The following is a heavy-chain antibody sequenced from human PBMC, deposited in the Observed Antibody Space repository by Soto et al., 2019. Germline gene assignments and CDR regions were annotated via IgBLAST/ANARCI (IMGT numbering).Heavy chain of an antibody. Sequence: PGGSLRFSCAASGFTFSSYDMHWVRQATGKGLEWVSAIGTAGDTYYPGSVKGRFTISRENAKNSLYLQMNSLRAGDTAVYYCARQGICSSTSCLGDMDVWGKGTTVTVSS. CDR1: GFTFSSYD. V-gene: IGHV3-13*01. CDR2: IGTAGDT. CDR3: ARQGICSSTSCLGDMDV. D-gene: IGHD2-2*01. J-gene: IGHJ6*03.